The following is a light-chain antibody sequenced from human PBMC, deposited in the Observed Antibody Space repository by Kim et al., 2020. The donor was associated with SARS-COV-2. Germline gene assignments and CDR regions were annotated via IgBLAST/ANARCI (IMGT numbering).Light chain of an antibody. CDR3: SSYAGSNNLM. CDR1: SSDVGGYNY. V-gene: IGLV2-8*01. J-gene: IGLJ3*02. Sequence: GQSVTISCTGTSSDVGGYNYVSWYQQHPGKDPKLMIYDVSKRPSGVPDRFSGSKSGNTASLTVSGLQAEDEADYYCSSYAGSNNLMFGGGTQLTVL. CDR2: DVS.